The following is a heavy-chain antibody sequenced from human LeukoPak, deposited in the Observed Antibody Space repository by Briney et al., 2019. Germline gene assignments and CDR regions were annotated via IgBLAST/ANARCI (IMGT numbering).Heavy chain of an antibody. CDR3: AREHSSGYLNWFDP. J-gene: IGHJ5*02. CDR1: GGSISSGGYY. D-gene: IGHD3-22*01. Sequence: SQTLSLTCTVSGGSISSGGYYWSWIRQHPGKGLEWIGYIYYSGSTYYNPSLKSRVTISVDTSKNQFSLELSSVTAADTAVYYCAREHSSGYLNWFDPWGQGTLVTVSS. CDR2: IYYSGST. V-gene: IGHV4-31*03.